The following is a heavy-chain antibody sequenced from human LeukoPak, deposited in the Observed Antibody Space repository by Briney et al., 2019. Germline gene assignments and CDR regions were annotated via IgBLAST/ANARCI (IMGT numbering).Heavy chain of an antibody. V-gene: IGHV4-34*01. D-gene: IGHD3-10*01. Sequence: PSETLSLTCAVYGGSFSGYYWSWIRQPPGKGLEWIGEINHSGSTNYSPSLKSRVTISVDTSKNQFSLKLSSVTAADTAVYYCARESGYGSGSYYSEYDYWGQGTLVTVSS. CDR3: ARESGYGSGSYYSEYDY. CDR2: INHSGST. CDR1: GGSFSGYY. J-gene: IGHJ4*02.